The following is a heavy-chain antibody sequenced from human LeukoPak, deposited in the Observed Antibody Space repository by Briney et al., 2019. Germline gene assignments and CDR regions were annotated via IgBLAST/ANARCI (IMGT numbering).Heavy chain of an antibody. CDR3: ARGGQRRCDR. V-gene: IGHV3-7*05. CDR2: INQDGSEG. CDR1: GFTFSSYY. J-gene: IGHJ5*02. Sequence: GSLRLSCAASGFTFSSYYMSWVRQAPGKGLEWVAKINQDGSEGYYVDSVKGRFTISRDNVKSSLHLQMNSLRGEDTALYYCARGGQRRCDRWGQGTLVTVSS.